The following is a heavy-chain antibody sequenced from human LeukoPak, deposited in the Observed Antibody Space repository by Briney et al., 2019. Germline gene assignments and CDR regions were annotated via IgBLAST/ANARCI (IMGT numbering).Heavy chain of an antibody. D-gene: IGHD3-22*01. J-gene: IGHJ6*03. CDR1: GFTFSSYA. CDR3: ATGDSSGYHYYYYYMDV. Sequence: GGSLRLSCAASGFTFSSYAMHWVRQAPGKGLDGVAVISSDGSNQYYADSVKGRFTISRDNSKNTLYLQMNSLRAEDTAVYYCATGDSSGYHYYYYYMDVWGKGTTVTVSS. V-gene: IGHV3-30*04. CDR2: ISSDGSNQ.